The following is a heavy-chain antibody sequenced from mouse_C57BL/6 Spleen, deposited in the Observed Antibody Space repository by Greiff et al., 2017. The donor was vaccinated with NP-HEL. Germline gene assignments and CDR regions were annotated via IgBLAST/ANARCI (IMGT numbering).Heavy chain of an antibody. J-gene: IGHJ1*03. Sequence: EVHLVESGGGLVKPGGSLKLSCAASGFTFSSSAMSWVRQTPEKRLEWVATISDGGSYTYYPDNVKGRFTISRDNAKNNLYLQMSHLKSEDTAMYYCARGSYYGSSYWYFDVWGTGTTVTVSS. D-gene: IGHD1-1*01. V-gene: IGHV5-4*01. CDR2: ISDGGSYT. CDR1: GFTFSSSA. CDR3: ARGSYYGSSYWYFDV.